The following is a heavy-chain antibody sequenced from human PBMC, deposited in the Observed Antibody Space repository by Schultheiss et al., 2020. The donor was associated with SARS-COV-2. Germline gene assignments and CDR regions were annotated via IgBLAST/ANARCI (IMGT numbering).Heavy chain of an antibody. V-gene: IGHV4-61*01. Sequence: SETLSLTCTVSGGSISSRSHYWSWIRQPPGKGLEWIGYIYYSGSTNYNPSLKSRVTISVDTSKNQFSLKLSSVTAADTAVYYCARLIAVADDHAFDIWGQGTMVTVSS. CDR1: GGSISSRSHY. CDR2: IYYSGST. D-gene: IGHD6-19*01. CDR3: ARLIAVADDHAFDI. J-gene: IGHJ3*02.